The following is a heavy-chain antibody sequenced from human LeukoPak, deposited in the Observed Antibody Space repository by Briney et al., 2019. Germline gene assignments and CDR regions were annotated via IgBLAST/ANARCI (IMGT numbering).Heavy chain of an antibody. J-gene: IGHJ4*02. Sequence: ASVKVACKACGGTFSSYAISWVRQAPGQGLDWMGGIIPIFGTSNYAQKFQGRVTITADESTSTAYMELSSLRSEDTSVYYCARLTYYYDSSGYYYGDAQFDYWGQGTLVTVSS. CDR1: GGTFSSYA. V-gene: IGHV1-69*13. CDR2: IIPIFGTS. D-gene: IGHD3-22*01. CDR3: ARLTYYYDSSGYYYGDAQFDY.